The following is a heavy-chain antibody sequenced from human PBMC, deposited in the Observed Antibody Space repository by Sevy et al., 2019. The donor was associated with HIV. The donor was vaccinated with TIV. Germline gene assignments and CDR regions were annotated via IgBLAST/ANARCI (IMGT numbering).Heavy chain of an antibody. CDR1: GYTFTSYY. Sequence: ASVKVSCKASGYTFTSYYMHWVRQAPGQGLEWMGIINPSGGSTSYAQKFQGRVTMTRDTSTGTVYMELSSLRSEDTAVYYCARAVFAPGYSYGYDYYYGMDVWGQGTTVTVSS. D-gene: IGHD5-18*01. J-gene: IGHJ6*02. V-gene: IGHV1-46*01. CDR3: ARAVFAPGYSYGYDYYYGMDV. CDR2: INPSGGST.